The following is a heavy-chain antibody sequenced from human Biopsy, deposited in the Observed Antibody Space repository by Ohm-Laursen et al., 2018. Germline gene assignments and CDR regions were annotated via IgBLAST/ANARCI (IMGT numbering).Heavy chain of an antibody. CDR3: ARDTRWSPYSMDV. J-gene: IGHJ4*02. CDR2: ISGGGTI. D-gene: IGHD4-11*01. V-gene: IGHV3-11*01. Sequence: GSLRLSCAASGFSFSDYHMRWIRQAPGRGLEWVSYISGGGTIYYGDSMKGRVTISRDNAKNSLYLQMHSLRAEDTAVYYCARDTRWSPYSMDVWGRGTLVTVSS. CDR1: GFSFSDYH.